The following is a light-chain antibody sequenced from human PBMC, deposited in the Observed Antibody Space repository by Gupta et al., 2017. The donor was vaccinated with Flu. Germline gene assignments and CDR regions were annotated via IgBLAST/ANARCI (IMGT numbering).Light chain of an antibody. CDR1: QSVSSSY. CDR2: GAS. V-gene: IGKV3-20*01. Sequence: QSVSSSYLAWYQQKPGQAPRLLIYGASSRATGIPDRFSGSGSGTDFTLTISRLEPEDFAVYYCQQYGSSPRTFGQGTKVEIK. CDR3: QQYGSSPRT. J-gene: IGKJ1*01.